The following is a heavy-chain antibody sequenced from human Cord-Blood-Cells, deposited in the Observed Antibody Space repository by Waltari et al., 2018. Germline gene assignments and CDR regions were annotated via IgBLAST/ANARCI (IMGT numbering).Heavy chain of an antibody. Sequence: EVQLVESGGGLVQPGGSLRLSCAASGFTFSSYWMSWVRQAPGKGLEWVANIKQDGSEKYYVDSLKGRFTISRDNAKNTLYLQMNSLRAEDTAVYYCARDYSNYYFDDWGQGTLVTVSS. CDR2: IKQDGSEK. V-gene: IGHV3-7*01. CDR1: GFTFSSYW. J-gene: IGHJ4*02. CDR3: ARDYSNYYFDD. D-gene: IGHD4-4*01.